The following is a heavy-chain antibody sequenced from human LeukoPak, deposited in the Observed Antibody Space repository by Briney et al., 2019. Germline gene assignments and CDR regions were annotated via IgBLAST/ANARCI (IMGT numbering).Heavy chain of an antibody. CDR2: IYWDDDK. CDR3: THRQVGELSTWFDP. Sequence: SGPTLVNPTQTLTLTCTFSGFSLNTSRVGVGWIRQPPGKALEWPALIYWDDDKRYSPSLKSRLTITKDTSKNQVVLTMTNMDPVDTATYYCTHRQVGELSTWFDPWGQGTLVTVSS. CDR1: GFSLNTSRVG. V-gene: IGHV2-5*02. J-gene: IGHJ5*02. D-gene: IGHD3-10*01.